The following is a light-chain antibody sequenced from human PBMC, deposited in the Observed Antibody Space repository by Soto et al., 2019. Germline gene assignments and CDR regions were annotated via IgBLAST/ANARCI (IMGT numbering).Light chain of an antibody. CDR3: SSYTTGTPYV. V-gene: IGLV2-14*01. Sequence: QSASVSGSRGQSITISCTGTSSDIGAYNYVSWYQQHPGKAPKLMIYEVTNRPSGVSNRFSGSKSGNTASLTISGLQAEDGADYYCSSYTTGTPYVFGTGTKVTVL. CDR2: EVT. CDR1: SSDIGAYNY. J-gene: IGLJ1*01.